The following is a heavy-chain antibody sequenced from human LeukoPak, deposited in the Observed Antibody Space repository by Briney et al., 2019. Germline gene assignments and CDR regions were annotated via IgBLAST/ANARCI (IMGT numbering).Heavy chain of an antibody. V-gene: IGHV3-21*01. J-gene: IGHJ4*02. CDR3: ARGGGWVPAAISDY. D-gene: IGHD2-2*01. CDR2: IISIIIYI. Sequence: GGSLRLSCAASGFTFSSYSMNWVRQAQGKGGGWVSSIISIIIYIYYADSVDGRFTLSRDNAKNSLYLQMNRLRAEDTAVYYCARGGGWVPAAISDYWGQGTLVTVSS. CDR1: GFTFSSYS.